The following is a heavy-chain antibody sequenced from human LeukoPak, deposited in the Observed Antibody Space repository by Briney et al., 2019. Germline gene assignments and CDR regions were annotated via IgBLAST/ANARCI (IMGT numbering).Heavy chain of an antibody. Sequence: GGSLRLSCAASGFTFSSYAMSWVRQAPGKGLEWVSAISGSGGSTYYADSVKGRFTISRDNSKNTLYLQMNSLRAEDTAVYYFAKDKARVAGTSYFAYGAQEPLATVP. CDR1: GFTFSSYA. CDR2: ISGSGGST. D-gene: IGHD6-19*01. J-gene: IGHJ4*02. CDR3: AKDKARVAGTSYFAY. V-gene: IGHV3-23*01.